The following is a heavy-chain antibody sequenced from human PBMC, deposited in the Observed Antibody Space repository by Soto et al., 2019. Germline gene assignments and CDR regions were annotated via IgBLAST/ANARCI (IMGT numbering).Heavy chain of an antibody. CDR3: AGVKCSSGGAGGLAG. CDR1: GFTFSSYS. J-gene: IGHJ6*02. CDR2: ISSSSSPI. V-gene: IGHV3-48*01. D-gene: IGHD6-19*01. Sequence: EVQLVESGGGLAQPGGSLRLSCAASGFTFSSYSMNWVRQAPGKGLEWVSYISSSSSPIYYADSVKGRFTIPRDNAKNSLYLKRNGLGVRDTAAYYCAGVKCSSGGAGGLAGWGRGTTVSVSS.